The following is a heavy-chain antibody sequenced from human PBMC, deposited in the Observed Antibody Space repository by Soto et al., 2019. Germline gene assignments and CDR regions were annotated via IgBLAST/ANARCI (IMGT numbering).Heavy chain of an antibody. CDR3: ARERAPYYDILTGTGFDP. CDR2: ISAYNGNT. V-gene: IGHV1-18*01. CDR1: GYTFTSYG. D-gene: IGHD3-9*01. J-gene: IGHJ5*02. Sequence: ASVKVSCKASGYTFTSYGIRWVRQAPGQGLEWMGWISAYNGNTNYAQKLQGRVTMTTDTSTSTAYMELRSLRSDDTAVYYCARERAPYYDILTGTGFDPWGQGTLVTVSS.